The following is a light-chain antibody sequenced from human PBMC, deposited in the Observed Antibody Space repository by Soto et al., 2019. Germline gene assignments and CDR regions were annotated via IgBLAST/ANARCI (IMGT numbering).Light chain of an antibody. V-gene: IGLV2-23*01. J-gene: IGLJ2*01. CDR2: EGS. CDR1: SSDVGSYNL. CDR3: CSYAGSSTHVV. Sequence: QSALTQPASVSGSPGQSITISCTGTSSDVGSYNLVSWYQQHPGKAPKLMIYEGSKRPSGVSNRFSGSKSGITASLTISGLQAEDEADYYCCSYAGSSTHVVFGGGTQLTVL.